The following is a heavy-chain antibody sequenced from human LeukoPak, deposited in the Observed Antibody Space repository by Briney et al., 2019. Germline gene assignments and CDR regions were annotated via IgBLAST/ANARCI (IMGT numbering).Heavy chain of an antibody. V-gene: IGHV3-23*01. CDR2: ISGSGGST. CDR1: GFTFSSYA. D-gene: IGHD3-22*01. Sequence: GGSLRLSCAASGFTFSSYAMSWVRQAPGKGLEWVSAISGSGGSTYYADSVKGRFTISRDNSKNTLYLQMNSLRAEDTAVYYCAKGPLYSSGYYPLDYWGQGTLVTVSS. J-gene: IGHJ4*02. CDR3: AKGPLYSSGYYPLDY.